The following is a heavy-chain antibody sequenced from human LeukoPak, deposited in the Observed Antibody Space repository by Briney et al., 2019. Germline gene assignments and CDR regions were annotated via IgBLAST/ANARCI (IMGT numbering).Heavy chain of an antibody. CDR2: IYYSGST. V-gene: IGHV4-59*01. CDR3: ARALGRGRITMVRGAPSYFAY. CDR1: GGSISSYY. Sequence: SETLSLTCTVSGGSISSYYWSWIRQPPGKGLEWIGYIYYSGSTNYNPSLKSRVIISVDTSKNQFSLKLSSVTAADTAVYYCARALGRGRITMVRGAPSYFAYWGQETLDTVSS. J-gene: IGHJ4*02. D-gene: IGHD3-10*01.